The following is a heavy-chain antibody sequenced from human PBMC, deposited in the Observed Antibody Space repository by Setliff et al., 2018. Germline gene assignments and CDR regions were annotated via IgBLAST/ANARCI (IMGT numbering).Heavy chain of an antibody. D-gene: IGHD2-8*01. Sequence: VASVKVSCKTSGYTFDDYGIAWVRQAPGQGLEWMGWISPHTGNTYYTPKLHGRVTLTTDTSARTAYMELRSLSSDDTAVYYFSRLVRFCTRTACQRLSGGEFWGQGTLVTVSS. CDR1: GYTFDDYG. CDR2: ISPHTGNT. J-gene: IGHJ4*02. CDR3: SRLVRFCTRTACQRLSGGEF. V-gene: IGHV1-18*01.